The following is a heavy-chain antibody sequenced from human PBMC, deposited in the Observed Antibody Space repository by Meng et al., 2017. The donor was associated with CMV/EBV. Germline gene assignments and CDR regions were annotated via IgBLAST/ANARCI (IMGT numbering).Heavy chain of an antibody. CDR1: GFTFSGYW. D-gene: IGHD6-6*01. CDR3: ARLERLLVHPYYYYGMDV. Sequence: GGSLRLSCAASGFTFSGYWMHWVRQAPGKGLVWVSRINSDGSSTSYADSVKGRFTISRDNAKNTLYLQMNSLRAEDTAVYYCARLERLLVHPYYYYGMDVWGQGTTVTVSS. CDR2: INSDGSST. J-gene: IGHJ6*02. V-gene: IGHV3-74*01.